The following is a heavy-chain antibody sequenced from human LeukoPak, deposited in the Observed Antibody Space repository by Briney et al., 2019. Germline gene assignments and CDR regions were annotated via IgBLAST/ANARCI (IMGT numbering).Heavy chain of an antibody. CDR3: ASLYYYGSGKEYNWFDP. D-gene: IGHD3-10*01. CDR1: GGSISSYY. J-gene: IGHJ5*02. V-gene: IGHV4-34*01. CDR2: INHSGST. Sequence: SETLSLTCTVSGGSISSYYWSWIRQPAGKGLEWIGEINHSGSTNYNPSLKSRVTISVDTSKNQFSLKLSSVTAADTAVYYCASLYYYGSGKEYNWFDPWGQGTLVTVSS.